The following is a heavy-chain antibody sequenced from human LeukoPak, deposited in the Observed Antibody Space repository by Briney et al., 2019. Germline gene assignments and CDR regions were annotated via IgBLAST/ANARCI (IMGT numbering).Heavy chain of an antibody. CDR1: EFTFSYYT. V-gene: IGHV3-21*01. CDR3: ARSDYDAFDI. D-gene: IGHD5-12*01. Sequence: GGSLRLSCAASEFTFSYYTMNWVRQAPGKGLEWVSSISSSSTYIYYADSLKGRFTISRDNAKNSLYLQMNSLRAEDTAVYYCARSDYDAFDIWGRGTMVTVSS. J-gene: IGHJ3*02. CDR2: ISSSSTYI.